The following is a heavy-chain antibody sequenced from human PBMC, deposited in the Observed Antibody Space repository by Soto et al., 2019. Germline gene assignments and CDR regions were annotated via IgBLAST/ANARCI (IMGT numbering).Heavy chain of an antibody. D-gene: IGHD6-6*01. CDR2: IYYSGST. V-gene: IGHV4-39*01. CDR1: GGSISSSSYY. Sequence: TSETLSLTCTVSGGSISSSSYYWGWIRQPPGKGLEWIGSIYYSGSTYYNPSLKSRVTISVDTSKNQFSLKLSSVTAADTAVYYCARRSIAARRFKNYFDYWGQGTLVTVSS. CDR3: ARRSIAARRFKNYFDY. J-gene: IGHJ4*02.